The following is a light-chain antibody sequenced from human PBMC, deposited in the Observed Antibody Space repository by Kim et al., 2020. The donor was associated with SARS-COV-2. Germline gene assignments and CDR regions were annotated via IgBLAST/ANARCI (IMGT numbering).Light chain of an antibody. CDR1: SGHSSYA. CDR2: LNSDGSH. CDR3: QTWGTGIVV. J-gene: IGLJ2*01. V-gene: IGLV4-69*01. Sequence: SVKLTSTLSSGHSSYAIAWHQQQPEKGPRYLMKLNSDGSHSKGDGIPDRFSGSSSGAERYLTISSLQSEDEADYYCQTWGTGIVVFGGGTQLTVL.